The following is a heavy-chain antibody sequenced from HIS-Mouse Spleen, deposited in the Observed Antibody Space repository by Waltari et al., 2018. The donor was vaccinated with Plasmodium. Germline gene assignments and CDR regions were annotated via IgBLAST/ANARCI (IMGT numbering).Heavy chain of an antibody. J-gene: IGHJ2*01. CDR3: ARVTSSGVYWYFDL. CDR1: RGSISRYY. Sequence: QVQLQESGPGLVKPSETLSLTCTVSRGSISRYYWRWIRQPPGKGLEWIGYIYYSGSTNYNPSLKSRVTISVDTSKNQFSLKLSSVTAADTAVYYCARVTSSGVYWYFDLWGRGTLVTVSS. D-gene: IGHD3-3*01. V-gene: IGHV4-59*01. CDR2: IYYSGST.